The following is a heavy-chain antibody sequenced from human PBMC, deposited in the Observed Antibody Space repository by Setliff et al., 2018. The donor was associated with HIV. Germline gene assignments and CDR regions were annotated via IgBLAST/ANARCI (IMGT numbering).Heavy chain of an antibody. V-gene: IGHV1-18*01. D-gene: IGHD2-8*01. J-gene: IGHJ4*02. Sequence: ASVKVSCKASGYTFINYGVTWVRQAPGQGLEWMGWISGYNGNTNYAQKFQGRVTMTTDTYTNPAYMELRSLRSDDTAVYYGARGQIMVALSSSTVTAIDYWGQGTLVTVSS. CDR1: GYTFINYG. CDR3: ARGQIMVALSSSTVTAIDY. CDR2: ISGYNGNT.